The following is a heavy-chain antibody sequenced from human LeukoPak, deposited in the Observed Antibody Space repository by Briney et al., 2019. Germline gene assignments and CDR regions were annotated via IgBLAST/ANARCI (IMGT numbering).Heavy chain of an antibody. J-gene: IGHJ1*01. CDR3: ASSVIAVAGTKLVSSFQH. D-gene: IGHD6-19*01. CDR1: GGSISSYY. V-gene: IGHV4-59*01. CDR2: IYYSGST. Sequence: SETLSLTCTVSGGSISSYYWSWIRQPPGKGLEWIGYIYYSGSTNYNPSLKSRVTISVDTSKNQFSLKLSSVTAADTAVYYCASSVIAVAGTKLVSSFQHWGQGTLVTVSS.